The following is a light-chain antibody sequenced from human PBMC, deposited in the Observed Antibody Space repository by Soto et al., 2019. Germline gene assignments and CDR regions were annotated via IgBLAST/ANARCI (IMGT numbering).Light chain of an antibody. V-gene: IGLV3-1*01. CDR2: QDR. CDR1: KLGDKY. J-gene: IGLJ2*01. CDR3: QAWDSSTAV. Sequence: SYELTQPPSVSVSPGQTVSITCSGDKLGDKYACWFQQKPGQSPVLVIYQDRRRPSGIPERLSGSNSGNTATLTISGTQAMDEADYYCQAWDSSTAVFGGGTKLTVL.